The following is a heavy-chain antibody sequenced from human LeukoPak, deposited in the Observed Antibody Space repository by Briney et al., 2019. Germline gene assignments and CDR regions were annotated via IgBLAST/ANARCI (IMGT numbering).Heavy chain of an antibody. CDR3: AKVRRNSTSWYLVDY. D-gene: IGHD6-13*01. V-gene: IGHV3-23*01. CDR2: ISGSGGST. J-gene: IGHJ4*02. Sequence: GGSLRLSCAASGFTFSSYAMSWVRQAPGKGLEWVSAISGSGGSTYYADSVKGRFTISRDNSKNTLYLQMNSLRAEDTAVYYCAKVRRNSTSWYLVDYWGQGTLVTVSS. CDR1: GFTFSSYA.